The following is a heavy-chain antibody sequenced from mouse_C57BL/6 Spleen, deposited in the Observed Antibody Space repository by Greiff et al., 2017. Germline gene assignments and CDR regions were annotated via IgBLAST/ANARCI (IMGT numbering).Heavy chain of an antibody. CDR3: ARGEFYDYGWFAY. V-gene: IGHV1-82*01. D-gene: IGHD2-4*01. J-gene: IGHJ3*01. CDR1: GYAFSSSW. Sequence: QVQLQQSGPELVKPGASVKISCKASGYAFSSSWMNWVKQRPGKGLVWIGRIYPGDGDTNYNGKFKGKATLTADKSSSTAYMQLSSLTSEDSAVYFCARGEFYDYGWFAYWGQGTLVTVSA. CDR2: IYPGDGDT.